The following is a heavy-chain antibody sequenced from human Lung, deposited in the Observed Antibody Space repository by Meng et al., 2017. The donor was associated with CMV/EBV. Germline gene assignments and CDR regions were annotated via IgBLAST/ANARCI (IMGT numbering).Heavy chain of an antibody. D-gene: IGHD2-2*01. Sequence: SKTLSLXFTVSGGSISSSRYYWGWIRQPPGKGLEWIGSIYYSGSTYYNPSLKSRVTISVDTSKNQFSLKLSSVTAADTAVYYCARGEGYQLLLSGPWGQGTLVTVSS. V-gene: IGHV4-39*07. CDR1: GGSISSSRYY. CDR3: ARGEGYQLLLSGP. CDR2: IYYSGST. J-gene: IGHJ5*02.